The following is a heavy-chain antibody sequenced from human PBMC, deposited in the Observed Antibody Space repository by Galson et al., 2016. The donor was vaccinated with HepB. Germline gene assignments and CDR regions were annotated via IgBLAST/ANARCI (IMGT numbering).Heavy chain of an antibody. CDR2: LYSGGST. CDR1: GFIVSSND. Sequence: SLRLSCAASGFIVSSNDMSWVRQAPGKGLEWVSVLYSGGSTYYADSVKGRFTISRDNSKNTLYLQMNSLRAEDTAVYYCARGYCSSTSPCGMDVWGQGTLVTVSS. D-gene: IGHD2-2*01. J-gene: IGHJ4*02. CDR3: ARGYCSSTSPCGMDV. V-gene: IGHV3-53*01.